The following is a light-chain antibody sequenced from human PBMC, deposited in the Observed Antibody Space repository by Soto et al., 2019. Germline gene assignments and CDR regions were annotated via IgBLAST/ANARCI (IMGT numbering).Light chain of an antibody. V-gene: IGKV3-11*01. J-gene: IGKJ5*01. CDR1: QSVSYY. Sequence: EIVLTQSPATLSLSPGERATLSCRASQSVSYYLNWYQQTPGQAPRLLIYDASKKATGIPARFSGSGYGTDFTLTISSLEPEDFAVYYCQQRENWPITFGQGTRLDMK. CDR2: DAS. CDR3: QQRENWPIT.